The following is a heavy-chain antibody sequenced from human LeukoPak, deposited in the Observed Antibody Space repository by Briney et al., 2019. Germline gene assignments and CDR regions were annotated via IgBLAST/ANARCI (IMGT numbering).Heavy chain of an antibody. Sequence: GGSLRLSCAASGFTFSNHDMSWVRQAPGKGLEWVSSITSSSTYIYYVDSVKGRFTISRDNAKNSLYLQMNSLRAEDTAVYYCAKAGYCSSGTCYYPDYWGQGTLVTVSS. D-gene: IGHD2-15*01. CDR2: ITSSSTYI. V-gene: IGHV3-21*06. CDR1: GFTFSNHD. CDR3: AKAGYCSSGTCYYPDY. J-gene: IGHJ4*02.